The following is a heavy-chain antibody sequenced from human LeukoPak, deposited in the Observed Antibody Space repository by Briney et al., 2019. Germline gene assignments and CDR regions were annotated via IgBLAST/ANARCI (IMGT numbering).Heavy chain of an antibody. Sequence: GGSLRLSCAASGFTFSDYYMSWIRQAPGKGLEWVSYISSSSSYTNYADSVKGRFTISRDNAKNSVYLQMNSLIAEDTAVYYCARVQTLDDYGDYSDYWGQGTLVTVSS. CDR3: ARVQTLDDYGDYSDY. V-gene: IGHV3-11*06. D-gene: IGHD4-17*01. CDR1: GFTFSDYY. J-gene: IGHJ4*02. CDR2: ISSSSSYT.